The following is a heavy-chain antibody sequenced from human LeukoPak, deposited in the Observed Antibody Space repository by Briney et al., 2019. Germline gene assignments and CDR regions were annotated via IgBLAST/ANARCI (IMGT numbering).Heavy chain of an antibody. CDR3: ARDPSRYYYYMDV. CDR1: GGSISSYY. Sequence: SETLSLTCTVSGGSISSYYWSWTRQPPGKGLEWIGYICYSGSTNYNPSLKSRVTISVDTSKNQFSLKLSSVTAADTAVYYCARDPSRYYYYMDVWGKGTTVTVSS. J-gene: IGHJ6*03. V-gene: IGHV4-59*01. CDR2: ICYSGST.